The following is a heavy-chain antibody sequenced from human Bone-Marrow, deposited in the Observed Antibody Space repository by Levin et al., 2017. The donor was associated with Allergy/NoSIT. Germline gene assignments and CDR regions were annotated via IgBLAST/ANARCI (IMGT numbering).Heavy chain of an antibody. Sequence: SFPFFCSLFPRSWLGWVRQMPGKGLEWMGIIYPGDSDTRYSPSFQGQVTISADQSISTAYLQWSSLKASDTAMYYCARRGTRDYYYYMDVWGKGTTVTVSS. CDR1: CSLFPRSW. D-gene: IGHD1-1*01. CDR2: IYPGDSDT. J-gene: IGHJ6*03. CDR3: ARRGTRDYYYYMDV. V-gene: IGHV5-51*01.